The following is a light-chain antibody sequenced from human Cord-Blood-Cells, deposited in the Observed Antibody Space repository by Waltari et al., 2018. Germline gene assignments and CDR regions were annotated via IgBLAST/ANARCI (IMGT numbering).Light chain of an antibody. CDR3: NSRDSSGNHLV. Sequence: SSELTQDPAVSVALGQTVMITCQGDSLRSYYASWYQQKPGQAPVLVIYGKNNRPSGIPDRVSGSSSGNTASFTITGAQAEDEAEYYCNSRDSSGNHLVFGGGTKLTVL. CDR2: GKN. CDR1: SLRSYY. V-gene: IGLV3-19*01. J-gene: IGLJ2*01.